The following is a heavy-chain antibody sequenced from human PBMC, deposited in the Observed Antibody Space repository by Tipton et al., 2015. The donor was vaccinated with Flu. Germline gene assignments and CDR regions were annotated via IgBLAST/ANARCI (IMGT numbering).Heavy chain of an antibody. J-gene: IGHJ4*02. CDR2: ISAYDGKT. CDR1: DYTFTSYG. CDR3: ARKVTSRDMYSDH. D-gene: IGHD3-9*01. Sequence: QLVQSGAEVKKPGASVKVSCKASDYTFTSYGISWVRQAPGQGLEWMGWISAYDGKTNYAHKFQGRVTLTTDTSTSTAYMELRSLRSDDTAVYYCARKVTSRDMYSDHWGQGTLVTVSS. V-gene: IGHV1-18*01.